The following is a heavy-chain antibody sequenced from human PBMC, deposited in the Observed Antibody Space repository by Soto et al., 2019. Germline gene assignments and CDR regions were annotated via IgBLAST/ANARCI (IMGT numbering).Heavy chain of an antibody. CDR3: ARERAYGMDV. J-gene: IGHJ6*02. CDR2: MNPNTDNT. V-gene: IGHV1-8*01. CDR1: GYTFSSYD. Sequence: QVQLVQSGAEVKKPGASVKVSCKASGYTFSSYDINWVRQATGQGLEWMGWMNPNTDNTVYAQKFQGRVTMTRNTSISTAYMELSILISEYTAVYYCARERAYGMDVWGQGTTVTVSS.